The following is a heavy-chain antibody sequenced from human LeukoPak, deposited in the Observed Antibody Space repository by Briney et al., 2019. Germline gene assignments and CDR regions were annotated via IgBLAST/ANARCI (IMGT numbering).Heavy chain of an antibody. D-gene: IGHD3-22*01. CDR1: GFTFSSYA. CDR2: ISSNGGST. CDR3: ARGFDYDSA. Sequence: GGSLRLSCAASGFTFSSYAMHWVRQAPGKGLEYVSAISSNGGSTYYANSVKGRFTISRDNSKNTLYLQMGSLRAEDMAVYYCARGFDYDSAWGQGTMVTVSS. J-gene: IGHJ3*01. V-gene: IGHV3-64*01.